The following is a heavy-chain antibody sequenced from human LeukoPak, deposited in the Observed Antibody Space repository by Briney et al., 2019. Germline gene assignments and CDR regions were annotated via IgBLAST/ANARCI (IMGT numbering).Heavy chain of an antibody. CDR3: ATKQWLAPPPDS. CDR1: GFTFSKYW. D-gene: IGHD6-19*01. Sequence: GGSLRLSCAASGFTFSKYWMLWVRQAPGKGPESVSRINTDGTVTTYADSVKGRFTVSRANADNTMFLQMNSVRDEDTAVYYCATKQWLAPPPDSWGQGTPVTVSS. J-gene: IGHJ4*02. V-gene: IGHV3-74*01. CDR2: INTDGTVT.